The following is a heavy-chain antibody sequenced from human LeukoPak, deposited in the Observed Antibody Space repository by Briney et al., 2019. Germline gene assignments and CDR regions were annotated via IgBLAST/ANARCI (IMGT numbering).Heavy chain of an antibody. V-gene: IGHV3-21*01. CDR3: VRDSSGYYGGGLFDY. Sequence: GGSLRLSCEASGIAFSGYSMNWVRQAPGGSLEWVFSISSSRTYIYYADSVKGRFTISRDNAKNSLYLQMNSLRAEDTAVYYCVRDSSGYYGGGLFDYWGQGTLVTVSS. CDR2: ISSSRTYI. J-gene: IGHJ4*02. D-gene: IGHD3-22*01. CDR1: GIAFSGYS.